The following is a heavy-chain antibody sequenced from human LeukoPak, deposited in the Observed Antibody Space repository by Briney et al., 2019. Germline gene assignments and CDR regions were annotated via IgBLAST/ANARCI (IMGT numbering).Heavy chain of an antibody. D-gene: IGHD3-22*01. Sequence: SGGSLRLSFAASGFTFSSYAMHWVRQAPGKGLEWVAVISYDGSNKYYADSVKGRFTISRDNSKNALYLQMNRLSAQDTAVYYCARDSSRTMLVVNPDYWGQRTLVTVSS. CDR2: ISYDGSNK. CDR3: ARDSSRTMLVVNPDY. V-gene: IGHV3-30-3*01. CDR1: GFTFSSYA. J-gene: IGHJ4*02.